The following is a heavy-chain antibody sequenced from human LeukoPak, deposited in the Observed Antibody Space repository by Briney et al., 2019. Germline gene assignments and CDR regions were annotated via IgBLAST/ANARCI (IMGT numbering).Heavy chain of an antibody. V-gene: IGHV1-18*01. Sequence: GASVKVSCKASGYTFTSYGISWVRQAPGHGLEGRGWISAYNGNTNYAQKLPRRFTMTTDTSTSTAYMELRSLRSGDTAVYYCARSKLELAYGDYGVFDYWGQGTLVTVSS. CDR1: GYTFTSYG. CDR3: ARSKLELAYGDYGVFDY. J-gene: IGHJ4*02. CDR2: ISAYNGNT. D-gene: IGHD4-17*01.